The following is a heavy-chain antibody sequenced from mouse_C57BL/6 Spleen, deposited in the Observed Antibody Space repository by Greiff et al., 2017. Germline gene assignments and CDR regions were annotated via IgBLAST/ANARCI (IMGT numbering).Heavy chain of an antibody. CDR1: GYTFTDYY. CDR3: ARYGFYDYYAMDY. CDR2: IFPGSGST. V-gene: IGHV1-75*01. D-gene: IGHD2-3*01. J-gene: IGHJ4*01. Sequence: VKLVESGPELVKPGASVKISCKASGYTFTDYYINWVKQRPGQGLEWIGWIFPGSGSTYYNEKFKGKATLTVDKSSSTAYMLLSSLTSEDSAVYFCARYGFYDYYAMDYWGQGTSVTVSS.